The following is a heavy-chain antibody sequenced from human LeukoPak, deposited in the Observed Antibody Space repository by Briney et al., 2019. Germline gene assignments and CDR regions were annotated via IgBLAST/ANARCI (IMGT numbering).Heavy chain of an antibody. V-gene: IGHV1-69*05. J-gene: IGHJ4*02. CDR1: GGTFSSYA. D-gene: IGHD5-24*01. Sequence: SVKVSCKASGGTFSSYAISWVRQAPEQWLEWKGGIIPIFGTANYAQKFQGRVTITTDESTSTAYMELSSVRSEDTAVYYCARGYIGMATTGYFDYWGQGTLVTVSS. CDR3: ARGYIGMATTGYFDY. CDR2: IIPIFGTA.